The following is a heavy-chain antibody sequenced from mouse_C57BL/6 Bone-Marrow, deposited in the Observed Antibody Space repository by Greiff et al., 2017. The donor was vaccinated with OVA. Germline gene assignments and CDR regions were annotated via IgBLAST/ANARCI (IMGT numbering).Heavy chain of an antibody. CDR3: ARSSLYYYGSSPLAY. J-gene: IGHJ3*01. CDR1: GFTFTDYY. D-gene: IGHD1-1*01. Sequence: EVMLQQSGPELVKPGASVKISCKASGFTFTDYYMNWVKQRHGKSLEWIGVLNPNNGGPSYNQNFKGKATLTLDTSSSTAYMELRSLTSEDSAVYYCARSSLYYYGSSPLAYWGQGTLVTVSA. V-gene: IGHV1-26*01. CDR2: LNPNNGGP.